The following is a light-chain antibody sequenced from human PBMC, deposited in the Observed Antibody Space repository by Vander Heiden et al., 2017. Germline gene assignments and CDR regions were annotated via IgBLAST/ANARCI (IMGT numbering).Light chain of an antibody. V-gene: IGKV3D-15*03. CDR1: HDLHTK. Sequence: EVVVTQSPATLSVSPGETATLSCRASHDLHTKVACYQHKPGLAPRLLIYDVSIRATGIPARFSGSGSGTYFTLTITILQSEDFAISHSHQENHWPLTFGGGTKVEIK. CDR2: DVS. CDR3: HQENHWPLT. J-gene: IGKJ4*01.